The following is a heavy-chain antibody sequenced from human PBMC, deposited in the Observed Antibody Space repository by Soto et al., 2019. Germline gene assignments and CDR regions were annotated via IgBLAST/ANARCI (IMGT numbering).Heavy chain of an antibody. CDR2: ISYDGTNK. Sequence: QVQLVESGGGVDQPGRSLRLSCAASEFTFSSYAMHWVRQAPGKGLECVAVISYDGTNKYYADSVKGRFTISRDNSKNTLYLQMISLRAEDTAVYYCARDLDSSGWSAFGYWGQGTLVTVSS. J-gene: IGHJ4*02. V-gene: IGHV3-30-3*01. CDR3: ARDLDSSGWSAFGY. D-gene: IGHD6-19*01. CDR1: EFTFSSYA.